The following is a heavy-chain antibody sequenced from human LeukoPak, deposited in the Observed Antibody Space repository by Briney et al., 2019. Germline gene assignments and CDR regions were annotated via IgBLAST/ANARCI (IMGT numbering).Heavy chain of an antibody. CDR1: GYTSTGYY. CDR2: INPNSGDT. D-gene: IGHD6-13*01. V-gene: IGHV1-2*02. CDR3: ARRYSNDDAFDI. J-gene: IGHJ3*02. Sequence: GASVKVSCKASGYTSTGYYMNWLRQAPGRGLEWMGWINPNSGDTNYAQRFQGRVTMTRDTSITTAYMELSRLRSDDTAVYYCARRYSNDDAFDIWGQGTMVTVSS.